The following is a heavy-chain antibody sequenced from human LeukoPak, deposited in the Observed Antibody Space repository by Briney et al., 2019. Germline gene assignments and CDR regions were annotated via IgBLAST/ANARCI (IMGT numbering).Heavy chain of an antibody. CDR2: ISYDGSNK. V-gene: IGHV3-30-3*01. CDR3: ARSYYYDSSGYFDY. D-gene: IGHD3-22*01. J-gene: IGHJ4*02. Sequence: GRSLRLSCAASGFTFGSYAMHWVRQAPGKGLEWVAVISYDGSNKYYADSVKGRFTISRDNSENTVSLQMNSLRAEDTAVYYCARSYYYDSSGYFDYWGQGTLVTVSS. CDR1: GFTFGSYA.